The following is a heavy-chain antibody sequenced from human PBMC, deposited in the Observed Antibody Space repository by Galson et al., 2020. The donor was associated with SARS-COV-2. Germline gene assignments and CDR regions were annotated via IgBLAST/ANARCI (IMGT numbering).Heavy chain of an antibody. Sequence: GESLKISCAASGFTVSSNYMSWVRQAPGKGLEWVSVIYSGGSTYYADSVKGRFTISRHNSKNTLYLQMNSLSAEDTAVYYCAKGGGMDVWGQGTTVTVSS. CDR1: GFTVSSNY. J-gene: IGHJ6*02. CDR3: AKGGGMDV. CDR2: IYSGGST. V-gene: IGHV3-53*04.